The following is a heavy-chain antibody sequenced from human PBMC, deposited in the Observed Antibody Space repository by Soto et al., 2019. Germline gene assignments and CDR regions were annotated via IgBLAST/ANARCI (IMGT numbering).Heavy chain of an antibody. CDR2: VNHSGST. V-gene: IGHV4-34*01. Sequence: QVQLQQWGAGLLKPSETLSLTCAVYRGSFSDYYWTWIRQPPGKGLEGIGEVNHSGSTNYNPSLKGVVAISVATSRSQVSLELSSVTAADTAVFYGAGGAPPVEVDSGMDGWGQGNTVTVSS. CDR3: AGGAPPVEVDSGMDG. J-gene: IGHJ6*01. CDR1: RGSFSDYY. D-gene: IGHD2-21*01.